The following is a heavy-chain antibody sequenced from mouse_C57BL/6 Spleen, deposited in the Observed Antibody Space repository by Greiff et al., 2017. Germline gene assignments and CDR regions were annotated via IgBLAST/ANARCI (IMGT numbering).Heavy chain of an antibody. Sequence: VQLQQPGAELVRPGSSVKLSCKASGFTFTSYWMHWVKQRPIQGLEWIGNIDPSDSDTHYNQQFKDKATLTVDKSSSTAYLQLSSLTSEDSAVYYCARSYYYSFCSFDVWGTGTTVTVAA. V-gene: IGHV1-52*01. CDR2: IDPSDSDT. CDR3: ARSYYYSFCSFDV. J-gene: IGHJ1*03. CDR1: GFTFTSYW. D-gene: IGHD1-2*01.